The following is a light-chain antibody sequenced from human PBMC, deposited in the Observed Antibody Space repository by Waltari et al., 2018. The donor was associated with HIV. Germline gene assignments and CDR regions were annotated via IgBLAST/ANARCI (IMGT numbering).Light chain of an antibody. CDR2: DSS. CDR1: QGISSA. CDR3: QQFNSSPYT. Sequence: IQLTQSPSSLSASVGDRVTITCRASQGISSALAWYQQKPGKTPKLLIYDSSSLESGVPSRFSGSGSGTDFTLTISSLQPEDFTTYYCQQFNSSPYTFGQGTKLEIK. V-gene: IGKV1-13*02. J-gene: IGKJ2*01.